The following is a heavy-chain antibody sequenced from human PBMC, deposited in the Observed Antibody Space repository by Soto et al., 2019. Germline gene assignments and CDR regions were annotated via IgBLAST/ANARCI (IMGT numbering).Heavy chain of an antibody. D-gene: IGHD6-6*01. CDR3: ARLSSSSLYYYYMDV. CDR2: INHSGST. Sequence: PSETLSLTCAVYGGSFSGYYWSWIRQPPGKGLEWIGEINHSGSTNYNPSLKSRVTISVDTSKNQFSLKLSSVTAADTVVYYCARLSSSSLYYYYMDVWGKGTTVTVSS. V-gene: IGHV4-34*01. J-gene: IGHJ6*03. CDR1: GGSFSGYY.